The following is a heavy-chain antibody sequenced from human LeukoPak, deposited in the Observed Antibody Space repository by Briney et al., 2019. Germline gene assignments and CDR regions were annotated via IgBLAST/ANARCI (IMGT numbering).Heavy chain of an antibody. CDR2: IYYSGST. Sequence: SETLSLTCTVSGGSISSSSYYWSWIRQPPGKGLEWIGYIYYSGSTNYNPSLKSRVTISVDTSKNQFSLKLSSVTAADTAVYYCARGLDTAMAYNWFDPWGQGTLVTVSS. CDR1: GGSISSSSYY. V-gene: IGHV4-61*01. D-gene: IGHD5-18*01. CDR3: ARGLDTAMAYNWFDP. J-gene: IGHJ5*02.